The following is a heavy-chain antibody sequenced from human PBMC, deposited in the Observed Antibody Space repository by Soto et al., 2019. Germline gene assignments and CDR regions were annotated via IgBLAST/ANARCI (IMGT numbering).Heavy chain of an antibody. V-gene: IGHV1-69*01. CDR2: IIPIFGTA. Sequence: QVQLVQSGAEVKKPGSSVKVSCKASGGTFSSYAISWVRQDPGQGLEWMGGIIPIFGTANYAQKFQGSVTITADESTSTAYMELSSLRSEDTAVYYCARARSGPRHMYYFDYWGQGTLVTVSS. J-gene: IGHJ4*02. CDR3: ARARSGPRHMYYFDY. CDR1: GGTFSSYA.